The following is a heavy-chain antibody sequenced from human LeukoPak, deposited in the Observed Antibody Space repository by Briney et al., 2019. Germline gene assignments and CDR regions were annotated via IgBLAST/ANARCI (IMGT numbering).Heavy chain of an antibody. V-gene: IGHV1-69*01. Sequence: EASVKVSCKASGGTFSSCAISWVRQAPGQGLEWMGGIIPIFGTANYAQKFQGRVTITADESTSTAYMELSSLRSEDTAVYYCARESPIVGNFDYWGQGTLVTVSS. CDR1: GGTFSSCA. D-gene: IGHD1-26*01. CDR2: IIPIFGTA. J-gene: IGHJ4*02. CDR3: ARESPIVGNFDY.